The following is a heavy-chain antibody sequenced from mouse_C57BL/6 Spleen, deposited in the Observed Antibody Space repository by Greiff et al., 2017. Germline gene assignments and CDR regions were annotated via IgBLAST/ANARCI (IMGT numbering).Heavy chain of an antibody. J-gene: IGHJ4*01. Sequence: EVQGVESGGGLVKPGGSLKLSCAASGFTFSDYGMHWVRQAPEKGLAWVAYISSGSSTIYYADTVQGRFTISRDNAKNTLFLQMTSLRSEDTAMYYCARTSNYGPYYYAMDYWGQGSSVTVSS. D-gene: IGHD2-5*01. CDR1: GFTFSDYG. CDR2: ISSGSSTI. CDR3: ARTSNYGPYYYAMDY. V-gene: IGHV5-17*01.